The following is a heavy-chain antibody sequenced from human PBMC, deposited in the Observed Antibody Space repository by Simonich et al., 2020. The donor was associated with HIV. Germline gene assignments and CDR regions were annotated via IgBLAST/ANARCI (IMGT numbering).Heavy chain of an antibody. D-gene: IGHD2-21*02. CDR2: INQSRST. Sequence: QVQLQRWGAGLLKPSETLSLTCAVYGGSFSGYYWSWIRQPPGKGMEWIGEINQSRSTNYNPSLKSRVTISVDTSKNQFSLKLSSVTAADTAVYYCASCGGDCYHFDYWGQGTLVTVSS. J-gene: IGHJ4*02. CDR1: GGSFSGYY. CDR3: ASCGGDCYHFDY. V-gene: IGHV4-34*01.